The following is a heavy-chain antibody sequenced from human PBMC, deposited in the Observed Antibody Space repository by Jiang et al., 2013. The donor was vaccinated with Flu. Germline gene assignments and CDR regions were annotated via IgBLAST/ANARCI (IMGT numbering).Heavy chain of an antibody. CDR2: IIPIFGTA. Sequence: EVKKPGSPVKVSCKASGGTFSSYAISWVRQAPGQGLEWMGGIIPIFGTANYAQKFQGRVTITADESTSTAYMELSSLRSEDTAVYYCARTVTNLDYYYGMDVWGQGTTVTVSS. V-gene: IGHV1-69*01. CDR1: GGTFSSYA. CDR3: ARTVTNLDYYYGMDV. J-gene: IGHJ6*02. D-gene: IGHD4-17*01.